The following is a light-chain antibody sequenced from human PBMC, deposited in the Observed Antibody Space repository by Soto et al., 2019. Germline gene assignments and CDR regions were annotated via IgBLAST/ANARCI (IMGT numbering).Light chain of an antibody. CDR1: QSISSW. Sequence: DIQMTQSPSTLSASVGDRVTVTCRASQSISSWLAWYQQRPGRAPKLLIYKAANLQSGVPSRFSGSGSGTEFTLTISSLQPDDFATYYCQQYGSYRPFGQGTKVEIK. J-gene: IGKJ1*01. CDR3: QQYGSYRP. V-gene: IGKV1-5*03. CDR2: KAA.